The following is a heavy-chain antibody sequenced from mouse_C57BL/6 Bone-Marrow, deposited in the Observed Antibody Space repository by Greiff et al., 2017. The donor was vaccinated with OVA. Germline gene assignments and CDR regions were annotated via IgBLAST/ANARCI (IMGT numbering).Heavy chain of an antibody. CDR3: ARDNHYDYNYYAMDY. Sequence: EVHLVESGGGLVQSGRSLRLSCATSGFTFSDFYMEWVRQAPGKGLEWIAASRNKANDYTTEYSASVKGRFIVSRDTSQSILYLQMNALRAEDTAIYYCARDNHYDYNYYAMDYWGQGTSVTVSS. J-gene: IGHJ4*01. CDR1: GFTFSDFY. D-gene: IGHD2-4*01. CDR2: SRNKANDYTT. V-gene: IGHV7-1*01.